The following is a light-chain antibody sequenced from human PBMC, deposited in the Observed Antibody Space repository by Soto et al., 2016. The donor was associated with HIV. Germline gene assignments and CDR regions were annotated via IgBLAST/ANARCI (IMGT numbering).Light chain of an antibody. Sequence: DIQLTQSPSFLSASVGDRVTITCRASQGIRSYLGWYRQKPGKAPELLIYAASTLQSGVASRFSGSGSGTEFTLTISSLQPEDFATYYCQQLNTYLPLTFGGGTKVEIK. V-gene: IGKV1-9*01. J-gene: IGKJ4*01. CDR2: AAS. CDR1: QGIRSY. CDR3: QQLNTYLPLT.